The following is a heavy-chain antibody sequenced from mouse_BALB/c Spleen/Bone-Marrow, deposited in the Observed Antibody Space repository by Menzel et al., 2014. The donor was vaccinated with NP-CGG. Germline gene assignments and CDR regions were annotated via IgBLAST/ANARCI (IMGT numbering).Heavy chain of an antibody. CDR2: ISDGGSYT. CDR1: GFTFSDYY. J-gene: IGHJ3*01. D-gene: IGHD2-4*01. V-gene: IGHV5-4*02. CDR3: ARAWDYDRNVWFAY. Sequence: EVHLVESGGGLVKPGGSLKLSCAASGFTFSDYYMYWVRQTPEKRLEWVATISDGGSYTYYPDSVKGRFTISRDNAKNNLYLQMSSLKSEDTAMYYCARAWDYDRNVWFAYWGQGTLVTVSA.